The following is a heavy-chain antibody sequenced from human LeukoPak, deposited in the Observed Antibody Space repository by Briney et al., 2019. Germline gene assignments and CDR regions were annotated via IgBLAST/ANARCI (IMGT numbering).Heavy chain of an antibody. D-gene: IGHD3-9*01. J-gene: IGHJ3*02. CDR3: ARAAGNDILTGYRDAFDI. Sequence: ASVKVSCKASGGTFSSYAISWVRQAPGQGLEWMGGIIPIFGTANYAQKFQGRVTITADESTSTAYMELSSLRSEDTAVCYCARAAGNDILTGYRDAFDIWGQGTMVTVSS. V-gene: IGHV1-69*13. CDR2: IIPIFGTA. CDR1: GGTFSSYA.